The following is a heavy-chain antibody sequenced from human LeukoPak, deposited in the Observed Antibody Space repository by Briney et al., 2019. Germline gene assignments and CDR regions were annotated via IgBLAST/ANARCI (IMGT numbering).Heavy chain of an antibody. Sequence: GGSLRLSCAASGFTFSSYGMHWVRQAPGKGLEWVAVISYDGSNKYYADSVKGRFTISRDNSKNMLYLQMNSLRAEDTAVYYCATSDEYSSGWYQYWFDPWGQGTLVTVSS. CDR2: ISYDGSNK. CDR3: ATSDEYSSGWYQYWFDP. V-gene: IGHV3-30*03. D-gene: IGHD6-19*01. J-gene: IGHJ5*02. CDR1: GFTFSSYG.